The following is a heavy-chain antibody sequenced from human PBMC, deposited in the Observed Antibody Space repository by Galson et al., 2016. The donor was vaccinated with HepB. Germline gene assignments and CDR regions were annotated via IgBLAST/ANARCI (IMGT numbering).Heavy chain of an antibody. Sequence: SETLSLTCAIYGGSFSGYYWSWIRQPPGKGLEWIGEIQHTGCTNYSPSLKSRVTISVDTSKNQVSLKMTSMTAADTAVYYCAREKVLALATAFDIWGLGTLVTVSS. D-gene: IGHD2-8*02. CDR3: AREKVLALATAFDI. CDR2: IQHTGCT. J-gene: IGHJ3*02. V-gene: IGHV4-34*01. CDR1: GGSFSGYY.